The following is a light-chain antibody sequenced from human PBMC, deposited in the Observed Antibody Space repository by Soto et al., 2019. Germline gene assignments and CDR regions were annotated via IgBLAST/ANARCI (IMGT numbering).Light chain of an antibody. V-gene: IGKV3-20*01. J-gene: IGKJ2*01. Sequence: EIVLTQSPGTLSLSPGERATLSCRASRSVTSRYLAWYQQKPGQAPRLLIYGTSSRATGIPDRFSGSGSGTDFTLTIRRLETEDFAVYYCQQDGYSPYTFGQGTDLEIK. CDR1: RSVTSRY. CDR3: QQDGYSPYT. CDR2: GTS.